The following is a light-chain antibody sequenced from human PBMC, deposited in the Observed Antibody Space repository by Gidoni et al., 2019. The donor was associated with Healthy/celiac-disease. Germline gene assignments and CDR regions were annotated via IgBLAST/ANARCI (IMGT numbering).Light chain of an antibody. CDR2: DNN. V-gene: IGLV1-51*01. J-gene: IGLJ1*01. CDR1: SSNIGNNY. Sequence: QSFLSQPPSVSAAPGPKVTIACSGSSSNIGNNYVPWYQQLPGTAPKLLIYDNNKRPSGISDRFSGSKSGTSATLGITGLQTGDEADYYCGTWDSSLSAGYVFGTGTKVTVL. CDR3: GTWDSSLSAGYV.